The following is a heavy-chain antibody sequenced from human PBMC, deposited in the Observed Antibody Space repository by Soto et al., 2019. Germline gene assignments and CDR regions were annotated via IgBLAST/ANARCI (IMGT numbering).Heavy chain of an antibody. V-gene: IGHV1-58*01. D-gene: IGHD4-17*01. CDR3: AADDYGGDGGSDAFDI. CDR2: IVVGSGNT. Sequence: QMQLVQSGPEVKKPGTSVKVSCKASGFTFTSSAVQWVRQARGQRLEWIGWIVVGSGNTNYAQKFQERVTITRDMSTSTAYMELSSLRSEDTAVYYCAADDYGGDGGSDAFDIWGKGTMVTVSS. J-gene: IGHJ3*02. CDR1: GFTFTSSA.